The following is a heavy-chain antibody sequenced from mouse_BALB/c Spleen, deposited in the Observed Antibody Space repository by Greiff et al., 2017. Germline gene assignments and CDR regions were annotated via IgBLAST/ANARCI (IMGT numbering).Heavy chain of an antibody. J-gene: IGHJ2*01. V-gene: IGHV5-4*02. CDR1: GFTFSDYY. Sequence: EVKLVESGGGLVKPGGSLKLSCAASGFTFSDYYMYWVRQTPEKRLEWVATISDGGSYTYYPDSVKGRFTISRDNAKNNLYLQMSSLKSEDTAMYYCARGTYYGNYLFDYWGQGTTLTVSS. D-gene: IGHD2-10*01. CDR3: ARGTYYGNYLFDY. CDR2: ISDGGSYT.